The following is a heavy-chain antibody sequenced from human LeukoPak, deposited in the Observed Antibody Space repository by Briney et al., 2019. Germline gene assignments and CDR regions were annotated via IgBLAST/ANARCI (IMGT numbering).Heavy chain of an antibody. CDR1: GGSISSYY. D-gene: IGHD6-13*01. J-gene: IGHJ6*02. Sequence: SETLSLTCTVSGGSISSYYWSWIRQPPGKGLEWIGYIYYSGSTNYNPSLKSRVTISVDTSKNQFSLKLSSVTAADTAAYYCARLPAAAGTYYGMDVWGQGTTVTVSS. CDR3: ARLPAAAGTYYGMDV. V-gene: IGHV4-59*08. CDR2: IYYSGST.